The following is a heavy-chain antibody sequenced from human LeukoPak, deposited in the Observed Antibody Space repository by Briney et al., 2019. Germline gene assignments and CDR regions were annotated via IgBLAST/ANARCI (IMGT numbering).Heavy chain of an antibody. V-gene: IGHV4-4*07. J-gene: IGHJ4*02. Sequence: KPSETLSPTCTVSGGSISSYYWGCIRQPARKGLEWIGRIYTSGSTNYNPSLKSRVTMSVDTSKNQFSLKLSSVTAADTAVYYCARGIFGGSYYYYFDYWGQGTLVTVSS. D-gene: IGHD1-26*01. CDR2: IYTSGST. CDR1: GGSISSYY. CDR3: ARGIFGGSYYYYFDY.